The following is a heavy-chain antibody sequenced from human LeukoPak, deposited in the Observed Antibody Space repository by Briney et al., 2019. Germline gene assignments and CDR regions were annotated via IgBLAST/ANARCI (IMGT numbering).Heavy chain of an antibody. J-gene: IGHJ6*03. CDR3: AKVHEGESCYDSGVYYCYKDV. V-gene: IGHV3-33*03. D-gene: IGHD5-12*01. CDR2: ICYDGSNK. CDR1: GFTFSSYG. Sequence: GRSLRLSCAASGFTFSSYGMHWVRQAPGKGLEWVAVICYDGSNKYYADSVQGRFTISRDNSKNTLYLPMNSLRAKDTAVYYCAKVHEGESCYDSGVYYCYKDVWGKGTTVTVSS.